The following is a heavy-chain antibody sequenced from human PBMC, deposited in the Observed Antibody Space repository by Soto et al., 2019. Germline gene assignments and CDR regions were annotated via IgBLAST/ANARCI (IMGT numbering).Heavy chain of an antibody. J-gene: IGHJ1*01. CDR1: GGSFSSGVYY. V-gene: IGHV4-30-4*01. Sequence: PSETLSLTCTVSGGSFSSGVYYWSWIRQPPGKGLEWIGYIYYSGGTYYNPSLKSRVTISVDTSKDQFSLKLSSLTAADTAVYYCARAQGSGFLVSWGQG. CDR3: ARAQGSGFLVS. D-gene: IGHD3-10*01. CDR2: IYYSGGT.